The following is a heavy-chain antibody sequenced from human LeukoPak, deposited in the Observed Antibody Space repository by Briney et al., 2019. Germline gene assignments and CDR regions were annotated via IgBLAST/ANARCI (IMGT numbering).Heavy chain of an antibody. CDR3: ARITMDHAFDI. CDR2: IYHSGST. J-gene: IGHJ3*02. V-gene: IGHV4-38-2*02. Sequence: PSETLSLTCTVSGYSISSGYYWGWIRQPPGKGLEWIGSIYHSGSTYYNPSLKSRVTISVDTSKNQFSLKLSSVTAADTAVYYCARITMDHAFDIWGQGTMVTVSS. D-gene: IGHD3-10*01. CDR1: GYSISSGYY.